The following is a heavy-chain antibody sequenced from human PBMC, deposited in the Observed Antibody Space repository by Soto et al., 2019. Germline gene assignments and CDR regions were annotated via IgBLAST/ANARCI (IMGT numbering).Heavy chain of an antibody. J-gene: IGHJ6*02. CDR1: GFTFSSYA. D-gene: IGHD3-9*01. CDR3: AKVDRPKKYFDWLEGPYYYYYGMDV. V-gene: IGHV3-23*01. Sequence: PGGSLRLSCAASGFTFSSYAMSWVRQAPGKGLEWVSAISGSGGSTYYADSVKGRFTISRDNSKNTLYLQMNSLRAEDTAVYYCAKVDRPKKYFDWLEGPYYYYYGMDVWGQGTTVTVSS. CDR2: ISGSGGST.